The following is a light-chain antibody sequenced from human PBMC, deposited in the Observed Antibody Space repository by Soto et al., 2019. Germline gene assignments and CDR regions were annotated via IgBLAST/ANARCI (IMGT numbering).Light chain of an antibody. CDR3: QQYTSYPWT. Sequence: DIQMTQSPSSLSASVGDRVTITCRASQSISSYLNWYQQKPGKAPKLLIYDASNLESGVPSRFSGSGSGTEFTLTISSLQPDDFATYYCQQYTSYPWTFGQGTKVDIK. CDR2: DAS. CDR1: QSISSY. J-gene: IGKJ1*01. V-gene: IGKV1-5*01.